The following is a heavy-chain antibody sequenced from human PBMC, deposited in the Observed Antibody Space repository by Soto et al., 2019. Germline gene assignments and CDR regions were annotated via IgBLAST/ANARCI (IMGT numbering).Heavy chain of an antibody. CDR3: ARESELRYFDWLPDYGMDV. V-gene: IGHV4-59*01. CDR2: IYYSGST. D-gene: IGHD3-9*01. CDR1: GGSISSYY. J-gene: IGHJ6*02. Sequence: PSETLSLTCTVSGGSISSYYWSWIRQPPGKGLEWIGYIYYSGSTNYNPSLKSRVTISVDTSKNQFSLKLSSVTAADTAVYYCARESELRYFDWLPDYGMDVWGQGTTVTV.